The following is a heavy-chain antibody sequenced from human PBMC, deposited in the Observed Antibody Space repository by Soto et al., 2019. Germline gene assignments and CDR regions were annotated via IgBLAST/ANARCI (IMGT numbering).Heavy chain of an antibody. D-gene: IGHD3-10*01. CDR2: ISYSGST. V-gene: IGHV4-59*08. Sequence: PSETLSLTCTVSGGSISNYYWSWIRQPPGKGLEWIGYISYSGSTNYNPSLKSRVTISVDTSKNQFSLKLSSVTAADTAVYYCARRLWFGESFYFDYWGQGTLVTVSS. J-gene: IGHJ4*02. CDR3: ARRLWFGESFYFDY. CDR1: GGSISNYY.